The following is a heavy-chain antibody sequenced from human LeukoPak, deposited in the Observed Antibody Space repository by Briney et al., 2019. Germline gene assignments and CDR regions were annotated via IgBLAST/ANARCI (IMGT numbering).Heavy chain of an antibody. CDR3: ARENYCTNGVCWAFDP. CDR1: GGSISNSDYY. D-gene: IGHD2-8*01. CDR2: IYYSGST. V-gene: IGHV4-39*07. J-gene: IGHJ5*02. Sequence: SETLSLTCTVSGGSISNSDYYWSWIHQPPGKGLEWLGNIYYSGSTSYNPSLKSRLTFSIDTFKNQFSLHLSSVTAADTAVYYCARENYCTNGVCWAFDPWGQGTLVTVSS.